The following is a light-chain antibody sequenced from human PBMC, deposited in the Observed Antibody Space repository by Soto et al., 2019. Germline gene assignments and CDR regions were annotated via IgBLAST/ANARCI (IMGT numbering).Light chain of an antibody. Sequence: QSALTQPASVSGSPGQSITISCTGTGSDIGGYNFVSWYQHHPGKAPKVIIYDVNNRPSGTSNRFSGSKSGDTASLTISGLQAEDEADYFCSSYTSSFSVVFGGGTKLTVL. V-gene: IGLV2-14*03. J-gene: IGLJ2*01. CDR3: SSYTSSFSVV. CDR2: DVN. CDR1: GSDIGGYNF.